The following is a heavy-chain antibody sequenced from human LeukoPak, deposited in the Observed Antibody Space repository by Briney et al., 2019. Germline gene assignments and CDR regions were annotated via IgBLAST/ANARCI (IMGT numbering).Heavy chain of an antibody. V-gene: IGHV4-39*01. CDR2: INYGGST. J-gene: IGHJ4*02. CDR1: GGSISGGSYF. Sequence: SETLSLTCIVAGGSISGGSYFWGWIRQPPGKGLEWIASINYGGSTYYNPSLKSRVTISIDTSQNQFSLKLSSVTAADAAVYYCARRNGFFDYWGQGTVVAVSS. CDR3: ARRNGFFDY.